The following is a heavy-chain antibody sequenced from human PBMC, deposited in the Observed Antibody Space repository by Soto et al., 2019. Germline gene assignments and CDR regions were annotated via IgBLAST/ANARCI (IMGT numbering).Heavy chain of an antibody. Sequence: PGGSLRLSCAASGFIFSSYGMHWVRQAPGKGLEWVAVIWYDGINKYYADSVKGRFTISRDNSKNTLYLQMNSLRAEDTAVYYCSRALGYYYDAWGQGTLVTVSS. CDR3: SRALGYYYDA. CDR1: GFIFSSYG. J-gene: IGHJ5*02. CDR2: IWYDGINK. D-gene: IGHD3-22*01. V-gene: IGHV3-33*01.